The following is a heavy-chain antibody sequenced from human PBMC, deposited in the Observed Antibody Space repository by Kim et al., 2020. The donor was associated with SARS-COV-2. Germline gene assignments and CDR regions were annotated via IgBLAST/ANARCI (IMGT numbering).Heavy chain of an antibody. V-gene: IGHV3-23*01. J-gene: IGHJ3*02. CDR2: ISGSGGSS. CDR1: GFTFSSYA. CDR3: AKDPIVVATSIIALDI. Sequence: GGSLRLSCAASGFTFSSYAMSWVRQAPGKGLEWVSAISGSGGSSYYADSLKGRFTISSDNSKNTMYLTMNSLRAEDTAVYYCAKDPIVVATSIIALDIWGQGTMVTVSS. D-gene: IGHD3-22*01.